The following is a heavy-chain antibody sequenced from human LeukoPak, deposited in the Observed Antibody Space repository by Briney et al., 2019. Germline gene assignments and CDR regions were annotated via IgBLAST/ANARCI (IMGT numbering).Heavy chain of an antibody. CDR2: ISSSSSTI. CDR3: ARVYYDSSGYYYFDY. CDR1: GFTFDDYG. Sequence: GGSLRLSCAASGFTFDDYGMSWVRQAPGKGLEWVSYISSSSSTIYYADSVKGRFTISRDNAKNSLYLQMNSLRAADTAVYYCARVYYDSSGYYYFDYWGQGTLVTVSS. D-gene: IGHD3-22*01. V-gene: IGHV3-48*01. J-gene: IGHJ4*02.